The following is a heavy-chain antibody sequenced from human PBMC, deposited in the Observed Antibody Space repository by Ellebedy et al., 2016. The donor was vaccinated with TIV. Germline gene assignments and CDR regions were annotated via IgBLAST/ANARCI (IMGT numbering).Heavy chain of an antibody. CDR3: ARQTVTTPFFTGSLDL. D-gene: IGHD4-17*01. J-gene: IGHJ4*02. CDR1: GFTFSRYV. Sequence: GESLKISCAASGFTFSRYVMYWVRQAPGKGLEWVAVISYDGRNNYYLDSVKGRFTISRDNSKNTLYLQMDSLRAEDTALYYCARQTVTTPFFTGSLDLWGQGTLVTVSS. CDR2: ISYDGRNN. V-gene: IGHV3-30-3*01.